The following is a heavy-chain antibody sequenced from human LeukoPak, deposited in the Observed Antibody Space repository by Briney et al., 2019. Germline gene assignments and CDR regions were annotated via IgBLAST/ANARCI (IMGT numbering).Heavy chain of an antibody. J-gene: IGHJ6*02. CDR1: GGSISSGDYY. D-gene: IGHD2-2*01. V-gene: IGHV4-30-4*01. Sequence: SETLSLTCTVSGGSISSGDYYWSWIRQPPGKGLEWIGYIYYSGSTYYNPSLKSRLTISVDTSKNQFSLKLSSVTAADTAVYYCARDSCNPSSPNCYNYYGMDVWGQGTTVTVSS. CDR3: ARDSCNPSSPNCYNYYGMDV. CDR2: IYYSGST.